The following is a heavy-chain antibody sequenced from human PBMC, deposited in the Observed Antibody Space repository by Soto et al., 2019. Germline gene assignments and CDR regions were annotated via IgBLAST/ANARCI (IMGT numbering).Heavy chain of an antibody. V-gene: IGHV1-3*01. Sequence: GASVKVSCKASGYTFTSYAMHWVRQAPGQRLEWMGCFNADDGETIYSQKFQGRVTMTEDTSTDTAYMELSSLRSEDTAVYYCATLTDCSSTSCYVEDAFDIWGQGTMVTVSS. CDR3: ATLTDCSSTSCYVEDAFDI. J-gene: IGHJ3*02. CDR1: GYTFTSYA. D-gene: IGHD2-2*01. CDR2: FNADDGET.